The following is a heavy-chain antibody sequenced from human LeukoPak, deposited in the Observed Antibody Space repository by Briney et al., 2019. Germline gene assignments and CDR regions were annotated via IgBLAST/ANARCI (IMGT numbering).Heavy chain of an antibody. D-gene: IGHD5-12*01. V-gene: IGHV3-7*03. CDR1: GFTFSSYW. Sequence: PGGSLRLPCAASGFTFSSYWMSGVRQAPGKGLEWVANLNIDGSEKYYVDSVKGRFTISRDNAKNSLYLQMNSLRAEDTAVYYCARMQVGWLRFAFDIWGQGTVVTVSS. J-gene: IGHJ3*02. CDR3: ARMQVGWLRFAFDI. CDR2: LNIDGSEK.